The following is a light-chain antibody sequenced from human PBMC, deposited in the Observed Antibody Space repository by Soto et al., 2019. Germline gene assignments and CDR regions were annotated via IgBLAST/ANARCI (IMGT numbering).Light chain of an antibody. V-gene: IGKV3-11*01. CDR3: QQRSKWPIT. CDR2: GAS. J-gene: IGKJ5*01. Sequence: EIMLTQSPGTLSLSPGERATLSCVASQSVSSHLAWYQQRPGQAPRLLIYGASSRATGIPDRFSGSGSGTDFTLTISSLQPEDFAIYYCQQRSKWPITFGQGTRLEIK. CDR1: QSVSSH.